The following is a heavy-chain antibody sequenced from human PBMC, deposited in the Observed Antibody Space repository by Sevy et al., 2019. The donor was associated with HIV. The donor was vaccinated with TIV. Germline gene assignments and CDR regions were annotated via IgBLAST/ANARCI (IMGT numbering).Heavy chain of an antibody. V-gene: IGHV3-23*01. D-gene: IGHD3-10*01. CDR1: GFTFSSYA. CDR2: ISGSGGST. CDR3: AKDAILWFGETYYYYYMDV. Sequence: GGSLRLSCAASGFTFSSYAMSWVRQAPGKGLEWVSAISGSGGSTYYADSVKGRFTISRDNSKNTLYLQMNSLRAEDTAVYYCAKDAILWFGETYYYYYMDVWGKGTRVTVSS. J-gene: IGHJ6*03.